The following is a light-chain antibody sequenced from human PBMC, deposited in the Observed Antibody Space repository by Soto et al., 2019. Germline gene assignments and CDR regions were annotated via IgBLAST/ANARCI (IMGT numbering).Light chain of an antibody. CDR1: QSVSSN. J-gene: IGKJ1*01. V-gene: IGKV3-15*01. CDR3: QQYNNLPGT. CDR2: GAS. Sequence: EIVMTQSPATLSVYPGERATLSCSASQSVSSNLAWYQQKPGQAPRLLIYGASTRATGIPARFSGSGSGTEFTLTISSLQSEDFADYYCQQYNNLPGTFGQGTKVEIK.